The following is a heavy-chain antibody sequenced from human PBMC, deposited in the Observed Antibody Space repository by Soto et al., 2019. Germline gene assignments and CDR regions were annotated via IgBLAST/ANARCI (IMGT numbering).Heavy chain of an antibody. Sequence: DVQLLESGGGLVQPGGSLKLSCVASGFSFNKYAMIWVRQAPGKGQEWVSGITGSGSSIQYTASVKGRFTISRDNSKNTVYLQMDYLRAEDTAMYYCAKDDVSGDGLWLVSAWGHGTPVTVS. V-gene: IGHV3-23*01. CDR2: ITGSGSSI. CDR1: GFSFNKYA. D-gene: IGHD2-21*02. J-gene: IGHJ5*01. CDR3: AKDDVSGDGLWLVSA.